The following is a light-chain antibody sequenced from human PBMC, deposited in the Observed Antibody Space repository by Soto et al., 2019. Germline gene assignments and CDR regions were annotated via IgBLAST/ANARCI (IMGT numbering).Light chain of an antibody. V-gene: IGLV2-8*01. CDR1: SSDVGANNY. Sequence: QSALTQPPSASGSPGQSVTISRSGTSSDVGANNYVSWYQQHPSKAPKLLIYEVFKRPSGVPDRFSGSKSGNTASLTVSGLLAEDEADYYCSSFGGTKVFGGGTKLTVL. CDR3: SSFGGTKV. J-gene: IGLJ2*01. CDR2: EVF.